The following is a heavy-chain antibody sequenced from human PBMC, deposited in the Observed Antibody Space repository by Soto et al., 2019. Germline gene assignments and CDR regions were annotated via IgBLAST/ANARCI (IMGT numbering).Heavy chain of an antibody. CDR3: ARDGAPYCSSTSCYATFDY. V-gene: IGHV1-18*01. CDR1: GYTFTSYG. J-gene: IGHJ4*02. Sequence: ASVKVSCKASGYTFTSYGISWVRQAPGQGLEWMGWTSAYNGNTNYAQKLQGRVTMTTDTSTSTAYMELRSLRSDDTAVYYCARDGAPYCSSTSCYATFDYWGQGTLVTVSS. CDR2: TSAYNGNT. D-gene: IGHD2-2*01.